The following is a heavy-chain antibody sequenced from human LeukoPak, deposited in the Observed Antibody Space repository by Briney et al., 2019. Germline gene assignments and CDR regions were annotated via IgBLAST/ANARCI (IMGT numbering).Heavy chain of an antibody. CDR2: IYYSGSS. CDR1: GGSVSSVSYY. V-gene: IGHV4-61*01. Sequence: SETLSLTCTVSGGSVSSVSYYWSWIRQPPGKGLEWIGYIYYSGSSSYNPALKSRVTISLDTSKNQFSLKLSSVTAADTAIYYCARLYCSRTSCYYSNWGQGTLVTVSS. J-gene: IGHJ4*02. CDR3: ARLYCSRTSCYYSN. D-gene: IGHD2-2*01.